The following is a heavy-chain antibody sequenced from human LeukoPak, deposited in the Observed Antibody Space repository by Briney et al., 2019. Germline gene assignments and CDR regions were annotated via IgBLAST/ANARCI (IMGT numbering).Heavy chain of an antibody. V-gene: IGHV1-46*01. CDR1: GYTFTSYY. D-gene: IGHD4-17*01. CDR2: INPSGGST. CDR3: ARANYGDYDAEYFQH. Sequence: ASVKVPCKASGYTFTSYYMHWVRQAPGQGLEWMGIINPSGGSTSYAQKFQGRVTMTRDTSTSTVYMELSSLRSEDTAVYYCARANYGDYDAEYFQHWGQGTLVTVSS. J-gene: IGHJ1*01.